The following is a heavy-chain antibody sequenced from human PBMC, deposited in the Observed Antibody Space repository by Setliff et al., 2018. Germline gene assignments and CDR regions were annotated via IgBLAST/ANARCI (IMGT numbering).Heavy chain of an antibody. CDR2: INTGGGSA. J-gene: IGHJ4*02. CDR1: GYTFSESI. V-gene: IGHV1-18*01. CDR3: ARLVRYCTRTSCQRTSGAEL. D-gene: IGHD2-2*01. Sequence: GASVKVSCKASGYTFSESIVSWVRQAPGQGLEWMGTINTGGGSASIVDQFQGRVTLTTDTSTSTGYMEVRSLTSDDTAIYYCARLVRYCTRTSCQRTSGAELWGQGTLVTVSS.